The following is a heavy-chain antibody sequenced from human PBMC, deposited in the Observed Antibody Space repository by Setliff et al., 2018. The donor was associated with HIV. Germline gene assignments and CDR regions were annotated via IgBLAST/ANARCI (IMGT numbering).Heavy chain of an antibody. V-gene: IGHV1-18*01. Sequence: ASVKVSCKTSGYMFIAYGMSWVRRAPGQGLEWMGWIGPYNGRTEYAQEFQGRVSLTIDTSASTAYMELRSLRSDDTAVYYCVRDLVYYYDNSGSFYVAEYFQHWGQGTLVTVS. CDR1: GYMFIAYG. CDR3: VRDLVYYYDNSGSFYVAEYFQH. D-gene: IGHD3-22*01. CDR2: IGPYNGRT. J-gene: IGHJ1*01.